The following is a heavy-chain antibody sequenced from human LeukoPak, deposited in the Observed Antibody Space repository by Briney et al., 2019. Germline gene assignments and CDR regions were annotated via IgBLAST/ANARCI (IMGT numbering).Heavy chain of an antibody. V-gene: IGHV4-34*01. CDR3: ARGLWSGYCLD. CDR1: GGSFSGYY. Sequence: SETLSLTCAVYGGSFSGYYWSWIRQPPGKGLEWIGEINHSGSTNYNPSLKSRVTISVDTSKNQFSLKLSSVTAADTAVYYCARGLWSGYCLDWGQGTLVTVSS. CDR2: INHSGST. J-gene: IGHJ4*02. D-gene: IGHD3-3*01.